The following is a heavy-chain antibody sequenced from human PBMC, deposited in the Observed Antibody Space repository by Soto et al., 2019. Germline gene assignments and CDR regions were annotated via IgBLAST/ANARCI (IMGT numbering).Heavy chain of an antibody. V-gene: IGHV4-34*01. CDR3: PRGGIIVVVVPVTGCFDP. Sequence: PSETLSLTCPVSGGSFSGCYWSWIRQPPAKGPECIGEINHSGSTNYNPSLNSRVTISVDTQKNQFSLKLSSVPAADTAXYYCPRGGIIVVVVPVTGCFDPWGKGTLVTVS. CDR2: INHSGST. CDR1: GGSFSGCY. J-gene: IGHJ5*02. D-gene: IGHD2-15*01.